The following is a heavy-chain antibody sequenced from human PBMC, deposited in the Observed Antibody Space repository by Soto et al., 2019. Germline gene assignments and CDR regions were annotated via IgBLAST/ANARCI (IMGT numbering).Heavy chain of an antibody. CDR2: IKTRSEGEAT. V-gene: IGHV3-15*07. CDR1: DFSISNAW. Sequence: EVQLVESGGGLVKPGGSLRLSCAASDFSISNAWMNWVRQAPGKGLEWVGRIKTRSEGEATDYAAPLNDRFTISRDDSKNTLCLQMNSLKTEDTAVYYCTTGSVEGVWGQGATVIVSS. CDR3: TTGSVEGV. D-gene: IGHD2-15*01. J-gene: IGHJ6*02.